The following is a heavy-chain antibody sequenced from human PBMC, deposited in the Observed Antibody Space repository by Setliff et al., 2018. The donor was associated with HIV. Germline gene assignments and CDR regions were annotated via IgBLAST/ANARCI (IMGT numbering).Heavy chain of an antibody. J-gene: IGHJ4*02. Sequence: SLKISCKASGYSFSNYWVGWVRQMPGNGLEWVGLIWPDDSDTIYSPSFQGQVTLSADKSITTVYLQWNSLKAPDTAIYYCARLSKFYDFWTPNYWGQGTLVTVS. CDR2: IWPDDSDT. CDR1: GYSFSNYW. V-gene: IGHV5-51*01. D-gene: IGHD3-3*01. CDR3: ARLSKFYDFWTPNY.